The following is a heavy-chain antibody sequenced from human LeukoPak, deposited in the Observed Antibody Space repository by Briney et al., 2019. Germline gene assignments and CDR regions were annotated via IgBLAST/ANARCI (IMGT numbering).Heavy chain of an antibody. Sequence: GGSLRLSCSASGFIFSSYAMHWVRQAPGKGLEYVSAISSNGGSTYSADSVKGRFTISRDNSKNTLSLQMSSLRAEDTALYYCARESLYSGSASSDLDYWGQGTLVTVSS. CDR3: ARESLYSGSASSDLDY. J-gene: IGHJ4*02. D-gene: IGHD3-10*01. V-gene: IGHV3-64D*06. CDR2: ISSNGGST. CDR1: GFIFSSYA.